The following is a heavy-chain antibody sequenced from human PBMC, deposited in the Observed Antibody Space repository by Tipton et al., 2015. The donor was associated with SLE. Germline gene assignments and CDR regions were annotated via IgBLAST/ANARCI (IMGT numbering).Heavy chain of an antibody. CDR3: AKDMTYDSSGFQAFDI. V-gene: IGHV3-9*01. D-gene: IGHD3-22*01. J-gene: IGHJ3*02. Sequence: QLVQSGGGLVQPGRSLRLSCAASGFTFDDYAMHWVRQAPGKGLEWVSGISWNSGSIGYADSVKGRFTISRDNAKNSLYLQMNSLRAEDTALYYCAKDMTYDSSGFQAFDIWGQGKMVTVSS. CDR1: GFTFDDYA. CDR2: ISWNSGSI.